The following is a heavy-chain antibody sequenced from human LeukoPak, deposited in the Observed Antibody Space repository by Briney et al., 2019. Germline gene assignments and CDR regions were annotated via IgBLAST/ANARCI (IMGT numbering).Heavy chain of an antibody. CDR3: LRESGPFCPFGY. Sequence: SETLSLTCGVSGGSISGTNWWSWVRQPPGQGLEWIGEISLAGQTNYNPSLNGRVTMSLDKSSNQLSLHLTSVTAADTATYFCLRESGPFCPFGYWGQGTLVIVSS. CDR1: GGSISGTNW. CDR2: ISLAGQT. D-gene: IGHD1-26*01. J-gene: IGHJ4*02. V-gene: IGHV4/OR15-8*02.